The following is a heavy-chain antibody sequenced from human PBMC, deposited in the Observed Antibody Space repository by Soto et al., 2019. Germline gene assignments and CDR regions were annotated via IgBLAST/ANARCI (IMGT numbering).Heavy chain of an antibody. V-gene: IGHV3-74*01. D-gene: IGHD4-17*01. CDR1: EFTFNNYW. CDR2: INGAGSST. J-gene: IGHJ4*02. Sequence: EVQLVESGGGLVQPGGSLRLSCAASEFTFNNYWMHWVRQAPGKGLVWVSRINGAGSSTTYADSVKGRFTISRDNAKNTLYLQMNSLRAEDTGVYYCARWGMTYGDFVGEYWGQGTLVTVSS. CDR3: ARWGMTYGDFVGEY.